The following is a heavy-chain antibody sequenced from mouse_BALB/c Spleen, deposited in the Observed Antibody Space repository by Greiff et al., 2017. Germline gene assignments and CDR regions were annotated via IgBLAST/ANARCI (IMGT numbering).Heavy chain of an antibody. J-gene: IGHJ2*01. D-gene: IGHD4-1*01. CDR2: IRNKANGYST. Sequence: EVKLVESGGGLVQPGGSLRLSCATSGFTFTDYYMCWVRQTPGKALEWLGFIRNKANGYSTEYSASVKGRFTISRDNSHSILYLQMYTLRAEDSAAYYCSRRSDGWDVDLDYWGQGTTLTVSS. V-gene: IGHV7-3*02. CDR1: GFTFTDYY. CDR3: SRRSDGWDVDLDY.